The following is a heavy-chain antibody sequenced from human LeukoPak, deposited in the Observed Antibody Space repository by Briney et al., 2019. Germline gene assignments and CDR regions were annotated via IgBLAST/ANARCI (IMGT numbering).Heavy chain of an antibody. D-gene: IGHD2-2*01. CDR1: GFTFSSYA. Sequence: PGGSLRLSCAASGFTFSSYAMHWVRQAPGKGLEWVAVISYDGSNKYYADSVKGRSTISRDNSKNTLYLQMNSLRAEDTAVYYCARGGVGYCSSTSCYANWFDPWGQGTLVTVSS. V-gene: IGHV3-30-3*01. J-gene: IGHJ5*02. CDR2: ISYDGSNK. CDR3: ARGGVGYCSSTSCYANWFDP.